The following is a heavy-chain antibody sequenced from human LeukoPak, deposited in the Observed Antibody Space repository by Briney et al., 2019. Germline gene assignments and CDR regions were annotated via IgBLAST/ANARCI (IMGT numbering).Heavy chain of an antibody. D-gene: IGHD3-22*01. V-gene: IGHV4-61*02. CDR3: ARGGYYDSSGYYLSQYYYYGMDV. CDR1: GGSISSGSYY. J-gene: IGHJ6*02. Sequence: PSETLSLTCTVSGGSISSGSYYWSWLRQPAGKGLEWIGRIYTSGSTNYNPSLKSRVTISVDTSKNQFSLKLSSVTAADTAVYYCARGGYYDSSGYYLSQYYYYGMDVWGQGTTVTVSS. CDR2: IYTSGST.